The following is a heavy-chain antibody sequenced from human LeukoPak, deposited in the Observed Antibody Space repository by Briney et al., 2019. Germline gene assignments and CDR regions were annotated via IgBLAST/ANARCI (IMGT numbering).Heavy chain of an antibody. D-gene: IGHD2-15*01. CDR2: IIPIFGTA. Sequence: ASVKVSCKASGGTFSSYAISWVRQAPGQGLEWRGGIIPIFGTANYAQKFQGRVTITADKSTSTAYMELRSLRSEETALYYSASRGGGVVAANNWFDPWGQGTLVTVTS. CDR3: ASRGGGVVAANNWFDP. CDR1: GGTFSSYA. V-gene: IGHV1-69*06. J-gene: IGHJ5*02.